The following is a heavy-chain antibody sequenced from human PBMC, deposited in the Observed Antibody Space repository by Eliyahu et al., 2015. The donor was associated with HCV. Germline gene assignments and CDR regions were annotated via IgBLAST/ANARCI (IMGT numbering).Heavy chain of an antibody. D-gene: IGHD7-27*01. J-gene: IGHJ6*03. CDR1: GYTFTGYY. CDR2: INPNSGGT. Sequence: QVQLVQSGAEVKKPGASVKVSCKVSGYTFTGYYMHWVRQAPGQGLEWMGWINPNSGGTNYAQKFQGRVTMTRDTSISTAYMELSRLRSDDTAVYYCARDRLGGRYYYYYYMDVWGKGTTVTVSS. CDR3: ARDRLGGRYYYYYYMDV. V-gene: IGHV1-2*02.